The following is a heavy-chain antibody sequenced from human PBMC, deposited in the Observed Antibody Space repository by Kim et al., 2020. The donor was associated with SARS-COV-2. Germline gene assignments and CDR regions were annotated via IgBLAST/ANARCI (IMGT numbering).Heavy chain of an antibody. Sequence: GGSLRLSCAASGFTFSSYGMHWVRQAPGKGLEWVAVISYDGSNKYYADSVKGRFTISRDNSKNTLYLQMNSLRAEDTAVYYCAKGRADIVVVVAAIPVNDAFDIWGQGTMVTVSS. V-gene: IGHV3-30*18. J-gene: IGHJ3*02. CDR1: GFTFSSYG. CDR2: ISYDGSNK. D-gene: IGHD2-15*01. CDR3: AKGRADIVVVVAAIPVNDAFDI.